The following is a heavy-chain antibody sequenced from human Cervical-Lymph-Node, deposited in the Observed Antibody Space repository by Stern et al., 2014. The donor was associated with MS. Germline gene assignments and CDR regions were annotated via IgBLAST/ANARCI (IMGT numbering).Heavy chain of an antibody. CDR1: GFTFSNYY. V-gene: IGHV3-11*01. Sequence: VQLVESGGCLAKPGGSLRLSCAASGFTFSNYYMTWIRQAPGKGLEWVSYISDSGTTKYYGESVEGRFTISRDNAKKSLFLQMNSLRVEDTAVYYCARERVSGSFDFWGQGTLVTVSS. D-gene: IGHD5/OR15-5a*01. J-gene: IGHJ4*02. CDR2: ISDSGTTK. CDR3: ARERVSGSFDF.